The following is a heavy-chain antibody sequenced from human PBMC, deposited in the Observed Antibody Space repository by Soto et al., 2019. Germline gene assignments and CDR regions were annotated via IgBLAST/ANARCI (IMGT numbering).Heavy chain of an antibody. Sequence: EVQLVESGGGLVKPGGSLRLSWAASGFTFSSYSMNWFRQAPGKGLEWVSSISSSSSYIYYADSVKGRFTISRDNAKNSLYLQMNSLRAEDTAVYYCARDRLSGSYQGLDYWGQGTLVTVSS. J-gene: IGHJ4*02. CDR1: GFTFSSYS. CDR3: ARDRLSGSYQGLDY. CDR2: ISSSSSYI. V-gene: IGHV3-21*01. D-gene: IGHD1-26*01.